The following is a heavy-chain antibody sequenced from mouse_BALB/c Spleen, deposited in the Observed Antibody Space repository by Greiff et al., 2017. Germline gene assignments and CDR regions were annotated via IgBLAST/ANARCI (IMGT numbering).Heavy chain of an antibody. J-gene: IGHJ3*01. CDR1: GFAFSSYD. Sequence: EVQGVESGGGLVKPGGSLKLSCAASGFAFSSYDMSWVRQTPEKRLEWVAYISSGGGSTYYPDTVKGRFTISRDNAKNTLYLQMSSLKSEDTAMYYCARQRSYGPFAYWGQGTLVTVSA. CDR2: ISSGGGST. D-gene: IGHD1-2*01. CDR3: ARQRSYGPFAY. V-gene: IGHV5-12-1*01.